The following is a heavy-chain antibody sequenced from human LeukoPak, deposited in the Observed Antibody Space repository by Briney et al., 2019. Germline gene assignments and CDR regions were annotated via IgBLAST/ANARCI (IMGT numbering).Heavy chain of an antibody. CDR1: QXTFSDYT. CDR3: ARYVYGVVTSFDY. Sequence: PGGSLRLSCAASQXTFSDYTMSWVRRAPGKGLGWVSSISTRSDYIYYAESVKGRFTISRDNAKNSLYLQMNSLRAEDTAVYYCARYVYGVVTSFDYWGQGTLVTVSS. CDR2: ISTRSDYI. J-gene: IGHJ4*02. V-gene: IGHV3-21*01. D-gene: IGHD3-3*01.